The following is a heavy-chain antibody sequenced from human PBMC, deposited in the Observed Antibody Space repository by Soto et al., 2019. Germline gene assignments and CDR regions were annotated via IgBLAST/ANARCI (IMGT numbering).Heavy chain of an antibody. CDR2: ISAYNGNT. CDR1: GYTFTSYG. J-gene: IGHJ5*02. V-gene: IGHV1-18*01. Sequence: ASVKVSCKASGYTFTSYGISWVRQAPGQGLEWMGWISAYNGNTNYAQKLQGRVTMTTDTSTSTAYMELRSLRSDDTAVYYCALAPVDIVATIAWFDPWGQGTLVTVS. D-gene: IGHD5-12*01. CDR3: ALAPVDIVATIAWFDP.